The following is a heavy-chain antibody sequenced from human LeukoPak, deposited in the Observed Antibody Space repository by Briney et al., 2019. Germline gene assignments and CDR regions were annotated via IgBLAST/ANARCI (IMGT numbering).Heavy chain of an antibody. CDR1: GYTFTGYY. CDR3: AREGRYNWNGIDP. CDR2: INPNSGGT. J-gene: IGHJ5*02. Sequence: ASVKVSCKASGYTFTGYYMHWVRQAPGQGREWMGWINPNSGGTNYAQKFQGRVTMTRDTSISTAYMELSRLRSDDTAVYYCAREGRYNWNGIDPWGQGTLVTVSS. D-gene: IGHD1-20*01. V-gene: IGHV1-2*02.